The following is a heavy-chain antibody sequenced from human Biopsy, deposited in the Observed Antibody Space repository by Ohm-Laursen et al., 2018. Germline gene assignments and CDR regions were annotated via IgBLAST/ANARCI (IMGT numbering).Heavy chain of an antibody. J-gene: IGHJ4*02. CDR1: GSTFSDYR. D-gene: IGHD4-17*01. Sequence: TLSLTCAVFGSTFSDYRWTWIRQPPGKGLEWIGQINQSGSTNYNPSLKSRVTISADPSKYEFSLRLTSVTAADTAVYFCGNEVYGRDYWGLGARVTVSS. V-gene: IGHV4-34*08. CDR3: GNEVYGRDY. CDR2: INQSGST.